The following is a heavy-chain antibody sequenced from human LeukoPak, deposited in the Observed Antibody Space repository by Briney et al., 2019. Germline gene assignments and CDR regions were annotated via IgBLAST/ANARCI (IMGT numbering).Heavy chain of an antibody. CDR1: GYTFTSYD. CDR2: MNPNSGNT. J-gene: IGHJ4*02. CDR3: ARAGNYGLFDY. D-gene: IGHD3-10*01. V-gene: IGHV1-8*03. Sequence: GASVKVSCKASGYTFTSYDINWVRQATGQGLEWMGWMNPNSGNTGYAQKFQGRVTITRNTSISTAYMELRSLRSDDTAVYYCARAGNYGLFDYWGQGTLVTVSS.